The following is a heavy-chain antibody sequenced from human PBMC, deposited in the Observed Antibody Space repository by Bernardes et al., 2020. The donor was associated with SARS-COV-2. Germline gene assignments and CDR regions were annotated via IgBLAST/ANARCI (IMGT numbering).Heavy chain of an antibody. CDR2: ISGSGGST. J-gene: IGHJ4*02. D-gene: IGHD5-12*01. Sequence: ETLSLTCTVSGGSISSSSYYWGWIRQPPGKGLEWVSAISGSGGSTYYADSVKGRFTISRDNSKNTLYLQMNSLRAEDTAVYYCASERGYSGYDQKTSFDYWGQGTLVTVSS. CDR1: GGSISSSSYY. V-gene: IGHV3-23*01. CDR3: ASERGYSGYDQKTSFDY.